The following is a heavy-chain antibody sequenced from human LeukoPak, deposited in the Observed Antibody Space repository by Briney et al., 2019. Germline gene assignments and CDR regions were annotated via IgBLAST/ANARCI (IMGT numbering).Heavy chain of an antibody. J-gene: IGHJ4*02. CDR2: IYYSGST. D-gene: IGHD3-22*01. Sequence: SETLSLTCTVSGGSISSGGYYWSWIRQHPGKGLEWIGYIYYSGSTYYNPSLKSRVTISVDTSKNQFSLKLSSVTAADTAVYYCARAPVGYYYDSSGYYPQALDWGQGTLVTVSS. CDR1: GGSISSGGYY. CDR3: ARAPVGYYYDSSGYYPQALD. V-gene: IGHV4-31*03.